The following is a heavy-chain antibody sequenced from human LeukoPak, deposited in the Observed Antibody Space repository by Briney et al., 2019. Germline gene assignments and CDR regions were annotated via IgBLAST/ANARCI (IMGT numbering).Heavy chain of an antibody. V-gene: IGHV1-2*02. Sequence: ASVKVSCKASGYTFTGYYMHWVRQAPGQGLEWMGWINPNSGGTNYAQKFQGRVTMTRDTSISTAYMELSRLRSDDTAVYYCARGTYYYDSSGYKRFDYWGQGTLVTVSS. CDR1: GYTFTGYY. J-gene: IGHJ4*02. D-gene: IGHD3-22*01. CDR2: INPNSGGT. CDR3: ARGTYYYDSSGYKRFDY.